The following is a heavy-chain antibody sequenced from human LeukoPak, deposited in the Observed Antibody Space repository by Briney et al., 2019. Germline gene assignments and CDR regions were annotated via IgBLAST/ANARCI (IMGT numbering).Heavy chain of an antibody. J-gene: IGHJ3*02. CDR3: ARVYYYDSSGYYYAFDI. D-gene: IGHD3-22*01. CDR1: GGSISSSSYY. CDR2: IYYSGST. Sequence: SETLSLTCTVSGGSISSSSYYWGWIRQPPGKGLEWIGSIYYSGSTYYNPSLKSRVTISVDTSKNQFSLKLSSVTAADTAVYCCARVYYYDSSGYYYAFDIWGQGTMVTVSS. V-gene: IGHV4-39*07.